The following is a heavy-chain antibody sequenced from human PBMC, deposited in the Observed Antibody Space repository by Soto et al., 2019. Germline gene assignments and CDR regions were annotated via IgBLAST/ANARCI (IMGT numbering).Heavy chain of an antibody. J-gene: IGHJ5*02. V-gene: IGHV4-4*07. CDR1: GASISAFY. D-gene: IGHD1-1*01. CDR3: VRDETNTLRDWFDP. Sequence: QVQLQESGPGLVKPSETLSLTCSVSGASISAFYWSWIRKSAGTGLEGNGRIYATGTTDYNPSLKSRVMMSVDPTKKQFSLKLRSVTAADRAVYYCVRDETNTLRDWFDPWGQGISVTVSS. CDR2: IYATGTT.